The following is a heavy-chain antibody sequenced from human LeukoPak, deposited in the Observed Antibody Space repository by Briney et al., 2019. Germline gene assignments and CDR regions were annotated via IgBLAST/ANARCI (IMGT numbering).Heavy chain of an antibody. CDR3: ASGRYYDSSGYYTSFDY. CDR1: GGSISSYY. J-gene: IGHJ4*02. CDR2: TYYSGST. Sequence: SETLSLTCTVSGGSISSYYWSWIRQPPGKGLEWIGYTYYSGSTNYNPSLKSRVTISVDTSKNQFSLKLSSVTAADTAVYYCASGRYYDSSGYYTSFDYWGQGTLVTVSS. V-gene: IGHV4-59*01. D-gene: IGHD3-22*01.